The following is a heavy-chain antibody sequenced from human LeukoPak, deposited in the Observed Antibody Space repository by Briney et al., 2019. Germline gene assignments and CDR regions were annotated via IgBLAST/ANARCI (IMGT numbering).Heavy chain of an antibody. J-gene: IGHJ6*03. CDR2: IYYNGNT. Sequence: SETLSLTCTVSGGSISTENYYWGWIRQPPERGLELLSRIYYNGNTHYNPSLKSRVTISVDTSKNRFSLKLTSVTAADTAIYSCVRQGDGEDSPHCHNYNYIDVWGKGTTVTVSS. CDR3: VRQGDGEDSPHCHNYNYIDV. D-gene: IGHD3-10*01. CDR1: GGSISTENYY. V-gene: IGHV4-39*01.